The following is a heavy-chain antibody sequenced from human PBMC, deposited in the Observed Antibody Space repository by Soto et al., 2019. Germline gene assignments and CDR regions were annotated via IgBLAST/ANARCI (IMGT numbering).Heavy chain of an antibody. CDR3: ARVPVAVAATEDYYGLDV. CDR1: GVSINSYY. V-gene: IGHV4-4*07. Sequence: KPSETLSLTCSVSGVSINSYYWSWIRQYAGGGLEWMGRINTDGLSTYSPSFKSRLTMSLDTSKNQVSLRLISVTAADTAVYFCARVPVAVAATEDYYGLDVWGQGTTVTVSS. D-gene: IGHD2-15*01. CDR2: INTDGLS. J-gene: IGHJ6*02.